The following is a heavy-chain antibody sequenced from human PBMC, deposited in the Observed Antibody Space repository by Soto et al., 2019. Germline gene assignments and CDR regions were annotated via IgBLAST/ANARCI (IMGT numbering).Heavy chain of an antibody. CDR2: IYYSGST. Sequence: SETLSLTCTVSGGSISSGGYYWSWIRQHPGKGLEWIGYIYYSGSTYYNPSLKSRVTISVDTSKNQFSLKLSSVTAADTAVYYCARSYGSGSYYPGVYYYGMDVWGQGTTVTVSS. CDR3: ARSYGSGSYYPGVYYYGMDV. V-gene: IGHV4-31*03. J-gene: IGHJ6*02. CDR1: GGSISSGGYY. D-gene: IGHD3-10*01.